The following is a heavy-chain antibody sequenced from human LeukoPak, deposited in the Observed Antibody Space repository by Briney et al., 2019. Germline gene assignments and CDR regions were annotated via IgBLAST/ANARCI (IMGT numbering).Heavy chain of an antibody. CDR2: ISSGSSTI. V-gene: IGHV3-48*01. J-gene: IGHJ4*02. CDR3: ARGVIAARQDY. CDR1: GFTFSSYS. D-gene: IGHD6-6*01. Sequence: GGSLRLSCAASGFTFSSYSMNWVRQAPGKGLEWVPYISSGSSTIYYADSVKGRFTISRDNAKNSLYLQMNSLRAEDTAVYYCARGVIAARQDYWGQGTLVTVSS.